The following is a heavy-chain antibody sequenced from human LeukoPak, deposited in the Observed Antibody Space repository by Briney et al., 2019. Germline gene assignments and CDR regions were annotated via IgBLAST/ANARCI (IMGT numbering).Heavy chain of an antibody. CDR3: VRDPDGYKKKGVDY. CDR2: FSHTGDT. CDR1: GASTSSSDYY. J-gene: IGHJ4*02. D-gene: IGHD5-24*01. V-gene: IGHV4-39*07. Sequence: SETLSLTCTVSGASTSSSDYYWGWIRQPPGKGLEWIGTFSHTGDTYYNPSPKSRVTTSLDTSRNPFSLKLSSVTAADTAVYYCVRDPDGYKKKGVDYWGQGSLVIVSS.